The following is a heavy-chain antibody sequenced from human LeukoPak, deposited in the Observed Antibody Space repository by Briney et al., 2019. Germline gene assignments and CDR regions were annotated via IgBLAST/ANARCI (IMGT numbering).Heavy chain of an antibody. CDR1: GYTLTELS. J-gene: IGHJ4*02. CDR2: FDPEDGET. Sequence: ASVKVSCKVSGYTLTELSMHWVRRAPGKGLAWMGGFDPEDGETIYAQKFQGRVTMTEDTSTDTAYMELSSLRSEDTAVYYCATDLYGDYGGRDYWGQGTLVTVSS. CDR3: ATDLYGDYGGRDY. V-gene: IGHV1-24*01. D-gene: IGHD4-17*01.